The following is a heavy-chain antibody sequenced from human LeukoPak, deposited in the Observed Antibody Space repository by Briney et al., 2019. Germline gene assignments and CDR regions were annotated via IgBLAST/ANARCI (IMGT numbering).Heavy chain of an antibody. J-gene: IGHJ3*02. Sequence: GGSLRLSCAASGFTFSSYSMNWVRQAPGKGLEWVSSISSSNSYIYYADSVKGRFTISRDNAKNSLYLQMNSLRAEDTAVYYCARAGGYCSSTSCYLTAFDIWGQGTMVTVSS. D-gene: IGHD2-2*01. CDR3: ARAGGYCSSTSCYLTAFDI. CDR2: ISSSNSYI. CDR1: GFTFSSYS. V-gene: IGHV3-21*01.